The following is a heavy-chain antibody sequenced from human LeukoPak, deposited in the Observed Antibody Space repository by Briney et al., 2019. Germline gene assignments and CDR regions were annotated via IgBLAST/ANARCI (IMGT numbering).Heavy chain of an antibody. V-gene: IGHV3-49*03. CDR1: GFTFGDYA. D-gene: IGHD2-21*02. CDR2: IRRKAYSEAT. Sequence: GGSLRLSCTASGFTFGDYAMSWFRQAPGKGLEWVGFIRRKAYSEATQYAASVKGRLTISRDDSKSIAYLQMNSLKTEDTAVYYCTRSDCGGDDAFDIWGQGTMVTVSS. J-gene: IGHJ3*02. CDR3: TRSDCGGDDAFDI.